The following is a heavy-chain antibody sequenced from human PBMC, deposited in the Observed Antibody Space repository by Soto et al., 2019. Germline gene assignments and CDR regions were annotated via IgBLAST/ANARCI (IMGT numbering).Heavy chain of an antibody. D-gene: IGHD4-17*01. V-gene: IGHV3-15*01. CDR1: GFRFTKAW. CDR3: TTDTIPSSTTVIATGRAY. CDR2: IRSDADGGAA. Sequence: EVQLVESGGGLVKPGGSLRLSCATSGFRFTKAWMSWVRQVPGKGLEGVGRIRSDADGGAADSATSVDARFSISRHDSKQIVFLQIDNLKTDDTALYYCTTDTIPSSTTVIATGRAYWGQVALLTVAS. J-gene: IGHJ4*02.